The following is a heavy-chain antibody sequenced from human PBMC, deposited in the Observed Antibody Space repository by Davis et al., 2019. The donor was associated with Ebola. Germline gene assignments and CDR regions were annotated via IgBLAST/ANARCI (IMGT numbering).Heavy chain of an antibody. D-gene: IGHD6-13*01. J-gene: IGHJ6*02. CDR2: IYYSGST. Sequence: MPSETLSLTCTVSGGSISSYYWSWIRQHPGKGLEWIGYIYYSGSTNYNPSLKSRVTISVDTSKNQFSLKLSSVTAADTAVYYCARAAAGTYYYYGMDVWGQGTTVTVSS. V-gene: IGHV4-59*12. CDR1: GGSISSYY. CDR3: ARAAAGTYYYYGMDV.